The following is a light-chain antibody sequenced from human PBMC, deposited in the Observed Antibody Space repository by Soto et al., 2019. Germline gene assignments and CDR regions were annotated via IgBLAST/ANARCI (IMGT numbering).Light chain of an antibody. Sequence: DIQMTQSPSTLSASVGDRVTITCRASQSISDWLAWYQQKPGKAPKLLIYRASGLESGVPSRFSGSGSGTEFTLTISSLQPDDFATYYCQQYNTYSWAFGQGTKVEVK. CDR3: QQYNTYSWA. V-gene: IGKV1-5*03. CDR2: RAS. CDR1: QSISDW. J-gene: IGKJ1*01.